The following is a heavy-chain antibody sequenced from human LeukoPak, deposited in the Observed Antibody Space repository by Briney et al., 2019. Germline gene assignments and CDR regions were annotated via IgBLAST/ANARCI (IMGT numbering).Heavy chain of an antibody. CDR3: ASDKVKSSYDFWSGYYTVVIDC. CDR1: GGTFSSYA. Sequence: SVKVSCKASGGTFSSYAISWVRQAPGQGLEWMGGIIPIFGTANYAQKFQGRVTITTDESTSTAYMELSSLRSEDTAVYYCASDKVKSSYDFWSGYYTVVIDCWGQGTLVTVSS. CDR2: IIPIFGTA. J-gene: IGHJ4*02. D-gene: IGHD3-3*01. V-gene: IGHV1-69*05.